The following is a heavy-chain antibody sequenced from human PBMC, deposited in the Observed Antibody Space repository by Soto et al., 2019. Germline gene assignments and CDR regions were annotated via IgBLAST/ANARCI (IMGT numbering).Heavy chain of an antibody. J-gene: IGHJ4*02. Sequence: QVQLVESGGGVVQPGRSLRLSCAASGFTFSSYAMHWVRQAPGKGLEWVAVISYDGSNKYYADSVKGRFTISRDNSKNTLYLQMNSLRAEDTAEYSCARDPGIAAAGTLDYWGQGTLVTVSS. V-gene: IGHV3-30-3*01. D-gene: IGHD6-13*01. CDR1: GFTFSSYA. CDR3: ARDPGIAAAGTLDY. CDR2: ISYDGSNK.